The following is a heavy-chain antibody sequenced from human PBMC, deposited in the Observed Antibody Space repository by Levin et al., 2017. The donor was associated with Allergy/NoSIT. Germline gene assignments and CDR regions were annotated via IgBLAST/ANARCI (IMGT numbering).Heavy chain of an antibody. D-gene: IGHD3-3*01. J-gene: IGHJ6*02. CDR1: GFSFSDYA. CDR2: ISGSGAST. V-gene: IGHV3-23*01. Sequence: GESLKISCAASGFSFSDYAMTWVRQAPGKGLEWVSAISGSGASTYYSASVRGRAVISRDNSKNTLNLQVNSLSADDTAVYYCAKDEGPSHLSYYDFWSRSSNNYGMDVWGQGTTVTVSS. CDR3: AKDEGPSHLSYYDFWSRSSNNYGMDV.